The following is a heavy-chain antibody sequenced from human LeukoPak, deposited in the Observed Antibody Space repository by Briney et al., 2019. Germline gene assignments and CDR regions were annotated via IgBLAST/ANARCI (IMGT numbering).Heavy chain of an antibody. J-gene: IGHJ5*02. Sequence: SETLSLTCTVSGCSISSGYYWGWIRQPPGKGLEWIGSIYHSGSTYYNPSLKSRVTISVDTSKNQFSLKLSSVTAADTAVYYCARGGDYGDYVGWFDPWGQGTLVTVSS. V-gene: IGHV4-38-2*02. CDR1: GCSISSGYY. D-gene: IGHD4-17*01. CDR3: ARGGDYGDYVGWFDP. CDR2: IYHSGST.